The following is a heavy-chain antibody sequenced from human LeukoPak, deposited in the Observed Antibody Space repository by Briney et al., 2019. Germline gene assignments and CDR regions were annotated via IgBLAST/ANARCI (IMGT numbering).Heavy chain of an antibody. CDR2: INHSGSI. V-gene: IGHV4-39*01. CDR3: ARQRFSSSWYADDY. D-gene: IGHD6-13*01. Sequence: SETLSLTCTVSGGSISSSSYYWGWIRQPPGKGLEWIGEINHSGSITYNPSLKSRVSMSVDTSKNQFSLKLSSVTAADTAVYYCARQRFSSSWYADDYWGQGTLVTVSS. J-gene: IGHJ4*02. CDR1: GGSISSSSYY.